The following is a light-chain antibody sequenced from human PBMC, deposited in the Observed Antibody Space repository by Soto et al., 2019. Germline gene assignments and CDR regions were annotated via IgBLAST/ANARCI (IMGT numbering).Light chain of an antibody. J-gene: IGKJ1*01. CDR2: LGS. V-gene: IGKV2-28*01. CDR1: QSLLHSNGYNY. Sequence: DVVMTQCPLSLPVAPGEAASISFRSSQSLLHSNGYNYLDWYLQKPGQSPQLLIYLGSNRSSGVPDRFSGSGSGTDFTLKISRVEAEDVGVYYCMQALQTPLTFGQGTKVDIK. CDR3: MQALQTPLT.